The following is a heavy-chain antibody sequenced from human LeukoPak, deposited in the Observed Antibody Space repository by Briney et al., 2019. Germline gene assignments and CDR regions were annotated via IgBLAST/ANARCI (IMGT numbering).Heavy chain of an antibody. Sequence: GESLRISCKGSGDSFTSYWIGWVRQMPGKGLEWMGIIYPGDSDTRYSPSFQGQVTISADKSISTAYLQWSSLKASDTAMYYCARRWLLGSLEFDYWGQGTLVTVSS. CDR1: GDSFTSYW. V-gene: IGHV5-51*01. CDR2: IYPGDSDT. D-gene: IGHD3-22*01. CDR3: ARRWLLGSLEFDY. J-gene: IGHJ4*02.